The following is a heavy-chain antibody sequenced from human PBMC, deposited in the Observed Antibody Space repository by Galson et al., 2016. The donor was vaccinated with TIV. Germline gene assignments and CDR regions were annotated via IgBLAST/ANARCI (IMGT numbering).Heavy chain of an antibody. CDR2: ISPNTGDT. J-gene: IGHJ5*02. D-gene: IGHD4-17*01. CDR3: AAGTYGDYYTT. CDR1: KNIFTGYY. Sequence: SVKVSCKASKNIFTGYYVHWVRQAPGQGLEWMGWISPNTGDTNCAENFQGRVTMTRDTSISTAYLDLNRLRSDDTAVYYCAAGTYGDYYTTWGQGTLVTVSS. V-gene: IGHV1-2*02.